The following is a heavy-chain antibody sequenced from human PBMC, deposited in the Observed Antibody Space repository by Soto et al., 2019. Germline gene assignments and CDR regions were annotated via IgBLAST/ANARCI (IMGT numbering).Heavy chain of an antibody. V-gene: IGHV5-10-1*01. CDR3: ARQIYDSDTGPNFQYYFDS. CDR1: GYSFAGYW. D-gene: IGHD3-22*01. CDR2: IDPSDSQT. J-gene: IGHJ4*02. Sequence: GESLKISCKGSGYSFAGYWITWVRQKPGKGLEWMGRIDPSDSQTYYSPSFRGHVTISVTKSITTVFLQWSSLRASDTAMYYCARQIYDSDTGPNFQYYFDSWGKGTQVTVSS.